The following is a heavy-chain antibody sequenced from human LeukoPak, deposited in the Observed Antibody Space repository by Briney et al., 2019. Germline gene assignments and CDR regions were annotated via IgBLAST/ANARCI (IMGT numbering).Heavy chain of an antibody. CDR1: GGSISSYY. J-gene: IGHJ4*02. D-gene: IGHD3-22*01. Sequence: SETLSLTCTVSGGSISSYYWSWIRQPAGKGLEWIGRIYTSGSTNYNPSLKSRVTISVDTSKNQFSLKLTSVTAADTAVYYCAGAYYYDSSGYPPFDYWGQGTLVTVSS. CDR3: AGAYYYDSSGYPPFDY. CDR2: IYTSGST. V-gene: IGHV4-4*07.